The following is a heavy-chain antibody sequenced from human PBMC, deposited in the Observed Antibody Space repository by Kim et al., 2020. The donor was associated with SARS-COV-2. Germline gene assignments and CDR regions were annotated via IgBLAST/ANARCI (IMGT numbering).Heavy chain of an antibody. CDR1: GYTLTELS. J-gene: IGHJ4*02. Sequence: ASVKVSCKVSGYTLTELSMHWVRQAPGKGLEWMGGFDPEDGETIYAQKFQGRVTMTEDTSTDTAYMELSSLRSEDTAVYYCATVSHDYGGNQAYYFDYWGQGTLVTVSS. CDR2: FDPEDGET. D-gene: IGHD4-17*01. V-gene: IGHV1-24*01. CDR3: ATVSHDYGGNQAYYFDY.